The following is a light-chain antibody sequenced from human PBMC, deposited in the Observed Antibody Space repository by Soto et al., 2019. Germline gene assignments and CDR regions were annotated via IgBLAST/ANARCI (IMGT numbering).Light chain of an antibody. Sequence: DIPMTQSPSTLSASVGDRVTITCRASQSISSWLAWYHQKPGKAPKLLIDKASSLESGVPSRFSGSGSGTEFTLTISSLQPDDFATYYCQQYNSYPCTFGQGTKLEIK. CDR1: QSISSW. CDR3: QQYNSYPCT. V-gene: IGKV1-5*03. CDR2: KAS. J-gene: IGKJ2*02.